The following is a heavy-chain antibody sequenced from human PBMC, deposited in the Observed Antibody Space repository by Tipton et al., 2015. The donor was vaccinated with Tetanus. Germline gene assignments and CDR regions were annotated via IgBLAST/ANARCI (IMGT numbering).Heavy chain of an antibody. Sequence: LRLSCTVSGGSVSSGSYYWNWIRQPPGKGLEWIGYISYSGSSSFNPSLYGRVTMSVDKSKNQFSLKLTSATAADTAVYYCTRDPYYGGYGWFDPWGQGDLVSVSA. CDR3: TRDPYYGGYGWFDP. D-gene: IGHD2-21*01. V-gene: IGHV4-61*01. J-gene: IGHJ5*02. CDR2: ISYSGSS. CDR1: GGSVSSGSYY.